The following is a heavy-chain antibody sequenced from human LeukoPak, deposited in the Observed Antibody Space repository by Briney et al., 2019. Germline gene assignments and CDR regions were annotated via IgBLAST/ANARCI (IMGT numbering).Heavy chain of an antibody. Sequence: GGSLRLSCAASGFTFSTYAMTWVRQAPGKGLEWVSSIRDRTYYADSAKGRFTISRDDSRNTLYLQMNSLEAEDTAVYYCAKSWRSYDSSTSYYAFDLWGQGTTVTVSS. CDR2: SIRDRT. V-gene: IGHV3-23*01. D-gene: IGHD3-22*01. CDR3: AKSWRSYDSSTSYYAFDL. J-gene: IGHJ3*01. CDR1: GFTFSTYA.